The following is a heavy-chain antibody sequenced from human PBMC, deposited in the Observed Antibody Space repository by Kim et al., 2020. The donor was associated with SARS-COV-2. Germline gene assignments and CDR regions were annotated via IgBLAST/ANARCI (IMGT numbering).Heavy chain of an antibody. CDR1: GGSISSRSYY. CDR2: IYYSGST. Sequence: SETLSLTCIVSGGSISSRSYYWAWIRQPPGKGLEWIGTIYYSGSTYYNPSLKSRISISVDTSKNQFSLRLTSLTAADTATYFCAGLPPSRYSKWFDHWGQGTLVTVSS. D-gene: IGHD5-12*01. V-gene: IGHV4-39*01. CDR3: AGLPPSRYSKWFDH. J-gene: IGHJ5*02.